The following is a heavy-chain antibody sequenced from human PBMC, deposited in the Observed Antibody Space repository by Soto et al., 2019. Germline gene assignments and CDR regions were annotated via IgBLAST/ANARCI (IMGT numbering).Heavy chain of an antibody. D-gene: IGHD6-13*01. V-gene: IGHV4-59*01. CDR2: IYYSGST. J-gene: IGHJ6*02. CDR3: ARSRPYSSSWSYYYDYGMDG. Sequence: PSETLSLTCTVSGGSISSYYWSWIRQPPGKGLEWIGYIYYSGSTNYNPSLKSRVTISVDTSKNQFSLKLSSVTAADTAVYYCARSRPYSSSWSYYYDYGMDGWGRGNTVTISS. CDR1: GGSISSYY.